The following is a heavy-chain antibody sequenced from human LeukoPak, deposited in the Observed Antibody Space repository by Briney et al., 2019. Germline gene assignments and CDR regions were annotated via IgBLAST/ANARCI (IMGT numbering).Heavy chain of an antibody. CDR2: IYYSGST. Sequence: PSETLSLTCTVSGGSISSYYWSWIRQPPGKGLEWIGYIYYSGSTNYNPSLKSRVTISVDTSKNQFSLKLSSVTAADTAVYYCARDLGVVVPAAISDPWGQGTLVTVSS. CDR1: GGSISSYY. D-gene: IGHD2-2*01. J-gene: IGHJ5*02. V-gene: IGHV4-59*01. CDR3: ARDLGVVVPAAISDP.